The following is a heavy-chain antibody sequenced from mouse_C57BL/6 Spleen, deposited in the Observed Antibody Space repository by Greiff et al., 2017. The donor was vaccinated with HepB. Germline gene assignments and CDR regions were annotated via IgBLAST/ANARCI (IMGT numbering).Heavy chain of an antibody. Sequence: VQLQQSGAELVRPGASVKLSCKASGYTFTDYYINWVKQRPGQGLEWIARIYPGSGNTYYNEKFKGKATLTAEKPSSAAYMQLSSLTSEDSAVYFCAREAVVDYYAMDYWGQGTSVTVSS. CDR2: IYPGSGNT. D-gene: IGHD1-1*01. CDR1: GYTFTDYY. V-gene: IGHV1-76*01. CDR3: AREAVVDYYAMDY. J-gene: IGHJ4*01.